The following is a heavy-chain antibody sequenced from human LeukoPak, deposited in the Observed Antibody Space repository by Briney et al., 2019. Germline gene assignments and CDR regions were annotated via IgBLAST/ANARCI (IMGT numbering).Heavy chain of an antibody. Sequence: ASVKLSCKASGYTFTGDNMHSVRHTPGQGLEWMGGITPNSGGTNNAQTFQGRVTMTRDTSLSTAYMELSRLRSDDPAVYYCARPLSGYDYTDFVYWGQGTLVTVSS. J-gene: IGHJ4*02. CDR3: ARPLSGYDYTDFVY. D-gene: IGHD5-12*01. V-gene: IGHV1-2*02. CDR2: ITPNSGGT. CDR1: GYTFTGDN.